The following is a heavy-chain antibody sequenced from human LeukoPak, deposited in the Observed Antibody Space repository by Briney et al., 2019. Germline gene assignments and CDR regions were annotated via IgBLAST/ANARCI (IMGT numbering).Heavy chain of an antibody. J-gene: IGHJ3*02. Sequence: SVKVSCKASGGTFSGYAISWVRQAPGQGLEWMGRIIPIFGTANYAQKFQGRVTITTDESTSTAYMELSSLRSEDTAVYYCARDRIVVVTAIPYAFDIWGQGTMVTVSS. CDR2: IIPIFGTA. V-gene: IGHV1-69*05. D-gene: IGHD2-21*02. CDR1: GGTFSGYA. CDR3: ARDRIVVVTAIPYAFDI.